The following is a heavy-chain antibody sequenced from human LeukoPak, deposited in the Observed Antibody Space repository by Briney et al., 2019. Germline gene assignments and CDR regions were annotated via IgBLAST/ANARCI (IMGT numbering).Heavy chain of an antibody. CDR3: AKRVSGSPSAFDI. D-gene: IGHD1-26*01. V-gene: IGHV4-34*01. J-gene: IGHJ3*02. CDR1: GESFSGHY. CDR2: INHSGST. Sequence: SETLSLTCAVYGESFSGHYWSWIRQPPGKGLEWIGEINHSGSTNYNPSLKSRVTISVDTSKNQFSLKLSSVTAADTAVYYCAKRVSGSPSAFDIWGQGTMVTVSS.